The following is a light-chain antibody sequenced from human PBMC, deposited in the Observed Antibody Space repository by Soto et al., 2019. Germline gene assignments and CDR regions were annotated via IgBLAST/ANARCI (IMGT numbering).Light chain of an antibody. V-gene: IGKV1-39*01. CDR2: AAS. J-gene: IGKJ5*01. Sequence: DIQVTQSPSSLSASVGDRVTITCLASQSIRSYLNWYQQKPGKAPKLLIYAASSLQTGVSSRFSGSGSGTEFTLTISSLQSEDFAVYYCQQYGSSLITFGQGTRLEIK. CDR3: QQYGSSLIT. CDR1: QSIRSY.